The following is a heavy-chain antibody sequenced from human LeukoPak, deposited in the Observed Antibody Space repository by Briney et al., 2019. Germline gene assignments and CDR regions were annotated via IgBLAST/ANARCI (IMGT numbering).Heavy chain of an antibody. V-gene: IGHV3-23*01. D-gene: IGHD3-22*01. Sequence: GGSLRLSCAASGFTFSNYAMSWVRQAPGKGLEWVSAISGSGDSTYYADSVKGRFTISRDYSKNTLYLQMNNLRAEDTALYYCAKDIIRYYDSSDYYYPFDCWGQGTLVTVSS. CDR2: ISGSGDST. J-gene: IGHJ4*02. CDR1: GFTFSNYA. CDR3: AKDIIRYYDSSDYYYPFDC.